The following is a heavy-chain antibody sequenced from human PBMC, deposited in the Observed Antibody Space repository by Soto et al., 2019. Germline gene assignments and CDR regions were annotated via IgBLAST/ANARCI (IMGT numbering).Heavy chain of an antibody. J-gene: IGHJ4*02. V-gene: IGHV3-30-3*01. CDR3: ARDGPAAFDY. CDR1: GFTFSSYA. CDR2: ISYDGSNK. D-gene: IGHD2-2*01. Sequence: EQLVESGGGLVQPGGSLRLSCAASGFTFSSYAMHWVRQAPGKGLEWVAVISYDGSNKYYADSVKGRFTISRDNSKNTLYLQMNSLRAEDTAVYYCARDGPAAFDYWGQGTLVTVSS.